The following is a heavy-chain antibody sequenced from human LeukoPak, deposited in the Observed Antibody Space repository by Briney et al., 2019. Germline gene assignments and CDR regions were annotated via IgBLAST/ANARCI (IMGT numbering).Heavy chain of an antibody. J-gene: IGHJ6*02. D-gene: IGHD2-2*01. V-gene: IGHV1-18*04. CDR3: ARGLEDIVVVPAAMGYYGMDV. CDR2: ISCYNGDT. Sequence: ASVKVSCKASGYTFNKYGISWVRQAPGQGLEWLGWISCYNGDTHYAQNFQGRVTMTTDTSTSTAYMELSSLRSEDTAVYYCARGLEDIVVVPAAMGYYGMDVWGQGTTVTVSS. CDR1: GYTFNKYG.